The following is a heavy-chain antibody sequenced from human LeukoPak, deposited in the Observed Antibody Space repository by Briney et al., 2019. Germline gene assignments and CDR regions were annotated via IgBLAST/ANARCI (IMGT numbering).Heavy chain of an antibody. Sequence: GGSLRLSCAASGFIFSSYGMHWVRQAPGKGLEWVAFIPYDGTNKYYADSVKGQFTISRDNSKNTLYLQMNSLRAEDTAVYYCAKGNSGSYLEYFQHWGQGTLVTVSS. J-gene: IGHJ1*01. D-gene: IGHD1-26*01. CDR1: GFIFSSYG. CDR3: AKGNSGSYLEYFQH. CDR2: IPYDGTNK. V-gene: IGHV3-30*02.